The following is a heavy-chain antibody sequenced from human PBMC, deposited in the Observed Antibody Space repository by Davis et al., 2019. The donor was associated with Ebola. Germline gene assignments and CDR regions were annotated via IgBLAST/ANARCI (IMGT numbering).Heavy chain of an antibody. V-gene: IGHV3-33*01. D-gene: IGHD6-13*01. Sequence: GGSLRLSCAASGFIFSNYGMHWVRQAPGKGLEWVALMWYDGSRQYYADSVKGRFTISRDNAKNSLYLQMNSLRDEDTAVYYCARIMGIAAAPLLYYYYGMDVWGQGTTVTVSS. J-gene: IGHJ6*02. CDR1: GFIFSNYG. CDR3: ARIMGIAAAPLLYYYYGMDV. CDR2: MWYDGSRQ.